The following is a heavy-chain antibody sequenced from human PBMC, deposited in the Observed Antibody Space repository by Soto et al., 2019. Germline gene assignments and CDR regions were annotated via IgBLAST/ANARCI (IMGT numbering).Heavy chain of an antibody. CDR3: ARASQCGGDCYSSYYYYGMDV. D-gene: IGHD2-21*02. CDR2: IYYSGST. Sequence: PSETLSLTCTVSGGSISSGDYYWSWIRQPPGKGLEWIGYIYYSGSTYYNPSLKSRVTISVDTSKNQFSLKLRSDDTAVYYCARASQCGGDCYSSYYYYGMDVWGQGTTVTVSS. V-gene: IGHV4-30-4*02. CDR1: GGSISSGDYY. J-gene: IGHJ6*02.